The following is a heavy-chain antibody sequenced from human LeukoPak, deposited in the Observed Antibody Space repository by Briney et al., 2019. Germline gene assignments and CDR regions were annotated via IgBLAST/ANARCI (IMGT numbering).Heavy chain of an antibody. D-gene: IGHD6-19*01. CDR3: ASWPGGWYGEDS. CDR2: INTDGSST. Sequence: GGSLRLSCAASGFTFSSYWMHWVRQAPGKGLVWVSRINTDGSSTYYADSVKGRFTISRDTSKNTLYLQMNSLRAEDTAVYYCASWPGGWYGEDSWGQGTLVTVSS. V-gene: IGHV3-74*01. J-gene: IGHJ4*02. CDR1: GFTFSSYW.